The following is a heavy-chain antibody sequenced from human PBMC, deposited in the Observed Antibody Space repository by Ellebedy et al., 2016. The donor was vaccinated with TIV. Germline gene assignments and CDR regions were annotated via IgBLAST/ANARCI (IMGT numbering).Heavy chain of an antibody. CDR1: GFTFSSYA. J-gene: IGHJ4*02. D-gene: IGHD3-22*01. CDR2: ISGSGGST. CDR3: AKGSEYYDTSGYSLFDY. V-gene: IGHV3-23*01. Sequence: GESLKISXAASGFTFSSYAMSWVRQAPGKGLEWVSAISGSGGSTYYADSVKGRFTISRDNSKNTLYLQMNSLRAEDTAVYYCAKGSEYYDTSGYSLFDYWGQGTLVTVSS.